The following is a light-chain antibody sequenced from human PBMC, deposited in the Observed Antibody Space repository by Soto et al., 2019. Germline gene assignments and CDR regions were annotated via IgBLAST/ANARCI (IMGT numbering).Light chain of an antibody. J-gene: IGKJ4*01. Sequence: EIVLTQSPGTLSLSPGERATLSCRASQSVSSSYLAWYQQKPGQAPRLLIYDASNRATGIPARFSGSGSGTDFTLTISSLEPEDFAVYYCQQRSNWQGTFGGGTKVDIK. CDR1: QSVSSSY. CDR2: DAS. CDR3: QQRSNWQGT. V-gene: IGKV3-11*01.